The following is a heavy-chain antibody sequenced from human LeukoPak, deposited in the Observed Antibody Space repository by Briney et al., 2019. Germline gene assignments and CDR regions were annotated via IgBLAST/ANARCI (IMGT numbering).Heavy chain of an antibody. CDR1: GYTFTSYG. D-gene: IGHD2-15*01. Sequence: GASVKVSCKASGYTFTSYGISWVRQAPGQGLEWMGWISAYNGNTNYAQKLQGRVTMTTDTSTSTAYMELRSLRSDDTAVYYCAREALCSGGSCYSITLLPHLDYWGQGTLVTVSS. V-gene: IGHV1-18*01. CDR2: ISAYNGNT. CDR3: AREALCSGGSCYSITLLPHLDY. J-gene: IGHJ4*02.